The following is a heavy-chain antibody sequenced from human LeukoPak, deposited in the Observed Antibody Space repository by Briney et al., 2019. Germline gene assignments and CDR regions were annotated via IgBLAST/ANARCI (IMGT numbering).Heavy chain of an antibody. CDR3: ARALTIPADWFDP. CDR1: GYTFTGYY. D-gene: IGHD3-3*01. Sequence: ASVKVSCKASGYTFTGYYMHWVRQAPGQGLEWMGRINPNSGGTNYAQKFQGRVTMTRDTSISTAYMELSRLRSDDTAVYYCARALTIPADWFDPCGQGTLVTVSS. CDR2: INPNSGGT. J-gene: IGHJ5*02. V-gene: IGHV1-2*06.